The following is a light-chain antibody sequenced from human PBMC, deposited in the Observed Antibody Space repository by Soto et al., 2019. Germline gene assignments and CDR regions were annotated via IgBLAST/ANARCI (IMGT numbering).Light chain of an antibody. Sequence: MVLAQYPATLSLSPGERATLSCRASQSVSSYLAWYQQKPGQAPRLLIYDASNRATGIPARFSGSGSGTDFTLTISSLKPEDFAVYYCQQRSNWPRPFGQGTKVDIK. CDR3: QQRSNWPRP. CDR2: DAS. V-gene: IGKV3-11*01. CDR1: QSVSSY. J-gene: IGKJ1*01.